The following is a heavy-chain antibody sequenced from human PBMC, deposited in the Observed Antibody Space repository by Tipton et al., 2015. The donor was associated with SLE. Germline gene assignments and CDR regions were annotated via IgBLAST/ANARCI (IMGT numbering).Heavy chain of an antibody. D-gene: IGHD2-8*01. V-gene: IGHV1-18*01. J-gene: IGHJ3*02. CDR2: INPYTGNT. Sequence: QLVQSGAEIKKPGASVKVSCKASGYTFTSYAISWVRQAPGQGLEWMGWINPYTGNTDYAQKVQGRVTMTTDTSRSTAYLDLRSLRPDDTAVYYCAERYATFETWGQGTMVSVSS. CDR3: AERYATFET. CDR1: GYTFTSYA.